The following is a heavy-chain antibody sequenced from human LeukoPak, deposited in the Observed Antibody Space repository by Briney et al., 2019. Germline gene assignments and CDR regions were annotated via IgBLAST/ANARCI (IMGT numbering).Heavy chain of an antibody. D-gene: IGHD3-9*01. Sequence: ASVKVSCKASGYTFTSYAMHWVRQAPGQRLEWMGWINAGNGNTKYSQKFQGRVTITRDTSASTAYMELSSLRSEDTAVYYCARGPYLRYFDWLCFDYWGQGTLVTVS. V-gene: IGHV1-3*01. CDR2: INAGNGNT. CDR1: GYTFTSYA. J-gene: IGHJ4*02. CDR3: ARGPYLRYFDWLCFDY.